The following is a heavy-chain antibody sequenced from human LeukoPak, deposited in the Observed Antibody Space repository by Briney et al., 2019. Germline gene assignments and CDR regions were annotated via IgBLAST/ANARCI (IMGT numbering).Heavy chain of an antibody. CDR1: GLTFSSYW. CDR2: INSDGSST. D-gene: IGHD5-18*01. V-gene: IGHV3-74*01. Sequence: PGGSLRLSCAASGLTFSSYWMHWVRQAPGKGLVWVSRINSDGSSTSYADSVKGRFTISRDNAKNTLYLQMNSLRAEDTAVYYCARGGSWIQLWLWGQGTLVTVSS. CDR3: ARGGSWIQLWL. J-gene: IGHJ4*02.